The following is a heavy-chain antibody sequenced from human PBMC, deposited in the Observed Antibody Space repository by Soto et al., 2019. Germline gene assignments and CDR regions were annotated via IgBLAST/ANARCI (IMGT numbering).Heavy chain of an antibody. D-gene: IGHD2-21*02. J-gene: IGHJ3*02. CDR2: IYYTGST. CDR3: ARGEKQYCGGDCYSFAFDI. V-gene: IGHV4-59*11. CDR1: GGSINNHY. Sequence: SETLSLTCTVSGGSINNHYWSWIRQPPGKGLEWIGYIYYTGSTNYNPSLKSRVTMSVDTSKNQFSLKLSSVTAADTAVYYCARGEKQYCGGDCYSFAFDIWGQGTMVTVS.